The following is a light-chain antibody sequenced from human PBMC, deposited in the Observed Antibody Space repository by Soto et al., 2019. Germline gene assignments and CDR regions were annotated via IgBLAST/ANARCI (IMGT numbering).Light chain of an antibody. Sequence: QSALTQPASVSGSPGQSITISCTGTSSDVGSYNLVSWYQQHPGEAPKLMIYEGSKRPSGVSNRFSGSKSDNSASLTISGLQAEDEAYYYCCSYAGSSTHVFGTGTKLTVL. CDR1: SSDVGSYNL. CDR3: CSYAGSSTHV. V-gene: IGLV2-23*01. CDR2: EGS. J-gene: IGLJ1*01.